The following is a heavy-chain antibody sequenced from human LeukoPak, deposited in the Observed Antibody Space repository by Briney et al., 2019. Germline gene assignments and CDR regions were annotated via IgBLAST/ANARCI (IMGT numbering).Heavy chain of an antibody. J-gene: IGHJ4*02. D-gene: IGHD5-24*01. V-gene: IGHV1-18*01. CDR2: ISACNGNT. CDR1: GYTFTSYG. CDR3: ARGQRWLQTLGY. Sequence: ASVKVSCKASGYTFTSYGISWVRQAPGQGLEWMGWISACNGNTKYSQKFQGRVTITRDTSASTAYMELSSLRSEDTAVYYCARGQRWLQTLGYWGQGTLVTVSS.